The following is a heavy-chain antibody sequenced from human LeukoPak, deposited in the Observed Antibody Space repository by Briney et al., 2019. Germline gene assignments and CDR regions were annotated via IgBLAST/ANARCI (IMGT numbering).Heavy chain of an antibody. CDR2: IKQDGSEK. CDR1: GFTFSSYW. J-gene: IGHJ5*02. D-gene: IGHD1-7*01. CDR3: ARGSYNWNYANWFDP. V-gene: IGHV3-7*01. Sequence: GGSLRLSCAASGFTFSSYWMSWVRQAPGKGLEWVANIKQDGSEKYYVDSVKGRFTISRDNAKNSLYLQMNSLRAEDTAVYYCARGSYNWNYANWFDPWGQGTLVTVSS.